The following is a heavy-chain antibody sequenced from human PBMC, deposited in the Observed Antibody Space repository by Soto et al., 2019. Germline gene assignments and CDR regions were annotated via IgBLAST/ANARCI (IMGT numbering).Heavy chain of an antibody. CDR2: IYYSGST. V-gene: IGHV4-59*08. CDR1: GGSISSYY. CDR3: ARLLWSRGDWFDP. D-gene: IGHD3-10*01. Sequence: QVQLQESGPGLVKPSETLSLTCTVSGGSISSYYWSWIRQPPGKGLEWIGYIYYSGSTNYNPSLMSRVTLSVDTSKNQFSLKLSSVTAADTAVYYCARLLWSRGDWFDPWGQGTLVTVSS. J-gene: IGHJ5*02.